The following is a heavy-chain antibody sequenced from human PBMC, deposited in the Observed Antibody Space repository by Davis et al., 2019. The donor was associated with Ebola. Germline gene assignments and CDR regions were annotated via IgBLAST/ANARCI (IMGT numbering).Heavy chain of an antibody. V-gene: IGHV1-18*04. CDR3: ATSGSGPGYRYYFDY. J-gene: IGHJ4*02. CDR1: GYTFTRYG. D-gene: IGHD6-19*01. Sequence: AASVKVSCKASGYTFTRYGISWVRQAPGQGLEWMGWISAYNGNTNYAQKFQGRVTMTTDTSTSTAYMELRSLRSDDTAVYYCATSGSGPGYRYYFDYWGQGTLVTVSS. CDR2: ISAYNGNT.